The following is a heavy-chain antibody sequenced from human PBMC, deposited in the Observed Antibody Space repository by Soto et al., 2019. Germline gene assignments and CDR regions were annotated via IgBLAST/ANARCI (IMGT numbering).Heavy chain of an antibody. CDR2: ISDSGTA. CDR1: GGSIRSDNFF. V-gene: IGHV4-31*03. CDR3: AREVISPATSDAFDI. Sequence: PSETLSLTCTVSGGSIRSDNFFWSWVRQHPETGLEWIGYISDSGTAYYNPSLKSRVSISIDTSKNQFSLSLLSVAAADTAVYYCAREVISPATSDAFDIWGQGTMVTVSS. D-gene: IGHD3-22*01. J-gene: IGHJ3*02.